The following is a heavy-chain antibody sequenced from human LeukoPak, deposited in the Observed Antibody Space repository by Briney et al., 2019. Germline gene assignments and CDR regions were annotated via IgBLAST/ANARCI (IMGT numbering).Heavy chain of an antibody. V-gene: IGHV3-30-3*01. CDR1: GFTFRNYV. J-gene: IGHJ4*02. D-gene: IGHD3-10*01. CDR3: AREGYYGSGSPPSLYFDY. CDR2: TSSDLNVK. Sequence: GGSLRLSCAASGFTFRNYVIHWVRQAPGKGLEWVAVTSSDLNVKLYADSVKGRFTISRDNSRSTLYLQMNSLRPEDTAIFYCAREGYYGSGSPPSLYFDYWGQGTLVTVSS.